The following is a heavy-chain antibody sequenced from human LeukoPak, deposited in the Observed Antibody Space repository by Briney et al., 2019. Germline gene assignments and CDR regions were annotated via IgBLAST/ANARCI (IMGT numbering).Heavy chain of an antibody. CDR2: IYYSGST. V-gene: IGHV4-61*01. D-gene: IGHD6-6*01. Sequence: EALSLPCTVSGGSVSSGSYYWSWIRQPPGLGLEWIGYIYYSGSTNYNPSLKSRVTISVDTSKKQFSLNLSSVTAADTAVYYCARVAARYVGMDVWGQGTTVTVSS. CDR3: ARVAARYVGMDV. J-gene: IGHJ6*02. CDR1: GGSVSSGSYY.